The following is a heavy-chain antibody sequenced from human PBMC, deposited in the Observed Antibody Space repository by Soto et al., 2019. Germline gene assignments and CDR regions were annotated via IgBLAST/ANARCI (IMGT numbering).Heavy chain of an antibody. J-gene: IGHJ5*02. CDR3: ARAQVRDYYDSSGYSNWFDP. V-gene: IGHV3-23*01. CDR2: ISGSGIST. Sequence: EWVSAISGSGISTFYADSVKGRFIISRDNSKNTLYLQLNSLKAADTAVYYCARAQVRDYYDSSGYSNWFDPWGQGTLVTVSS. D-gene: IGHD3-22*01.